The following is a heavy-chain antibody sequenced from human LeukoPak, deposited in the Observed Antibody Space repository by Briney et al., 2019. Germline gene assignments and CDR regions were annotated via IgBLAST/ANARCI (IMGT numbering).Heavy chain of an antibody. V-gene: IGHV3-30*04. CDR3: ARDLYYDFWSGYPKTPDY. D-gene: IGHD3-3*01. CDR2: ISYDGSNK. CDR1: GFTFSSYA. J-gene: IGHJ4*02. Sequence: GGSLRLSCAASGFTFSSYAMHWVRQAPGKGLEWVAVISYDGSNKYYADSVKGRFTISRDNSKNTLYLQMNSLRAEDTAVYYCARDLYYDFWSGYPKTPDYWGQGTLVTVSS.